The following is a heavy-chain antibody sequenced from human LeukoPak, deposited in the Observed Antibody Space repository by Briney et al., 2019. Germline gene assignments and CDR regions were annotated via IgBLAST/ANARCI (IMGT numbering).Heavy chain of an antibody. CDR3: ARDSNYYDSSGYLD. Sequence: GGSLRLSCAASGFTFSNYAMSWVRQAPGKGLEWVSGISANGGRTYYADSVKGRFTISRDNSKNTLYLQMNSLRAEDTAVYYCARDSNYYDSSGYLDWGQGTLVTVSS. V-gene: IGHV3-23*01. CDR2: ISANGGRT. D-gene: IGHD3-22*01. J-gene: IGHJ4*02. CDR1: GFTFSNYA.